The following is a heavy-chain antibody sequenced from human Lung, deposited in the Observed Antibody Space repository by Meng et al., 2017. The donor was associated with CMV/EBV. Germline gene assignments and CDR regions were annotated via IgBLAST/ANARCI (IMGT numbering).Heavy chain of an antibody. CDR1: NGSINNYY. CDR3: ARDNYVRGDYYYGLDV. D-gene: IGHD3-16*01. Sequence: SXTLSLXCTVSNGSINNYYWSWIRQPPGKGLECIGYISHSGTTNYNPSLKSRVTLSVDTPNNQFSLRLTSVTATDTATYYCARDNYVRGDYYYGLDVWGQGTTVTVSS. CDR2: ISHSGTT. V-gene: IGHV4-59*01. J-gene: IGHJ6*02.